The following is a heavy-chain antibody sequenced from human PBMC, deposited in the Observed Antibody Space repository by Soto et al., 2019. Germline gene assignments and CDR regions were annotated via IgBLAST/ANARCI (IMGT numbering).Heavy chain of an antibody. D-gene: IGHD5-12*01. V-gene: IGHV3-30*18. CDR1: GFTFSSYG. Sequence: QVQLVESGGGVVQPGRSLRLSCAASGFTFSSYGMHWVRQAPGKGLEWVAVISYDGSNKYYADSVKGRFTISRDNSKNTLYLQMNILRAEDTAVYYCAKALSDSDIVARADPGVDYWGQGTLVTVSS. CDR2: ISYDGSNK. CDR3: AKALSDSDIVARADPGVDY. J-gene: IGHJ4*02.